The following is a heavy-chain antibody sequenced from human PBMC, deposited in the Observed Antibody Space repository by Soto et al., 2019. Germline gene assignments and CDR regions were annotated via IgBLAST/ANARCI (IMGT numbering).Heavy chain of an antibody. CDR3: ERGQLVRWDYYYYMDV. CDR1: GYTFTSYG. Sequence: QVQLVQSGAEVKKHKASVKVSCKASGYTFTSYGISWVRQAPGQGLEWMGWISAYNGNTNYAQKLQDRVTMTTDTSTSTAYMELRSLRSDDTAVYYCERGQLVRWDYYYYMDVWGKGTTVTVSS. CDR2: ISAYNGNT. J-gene: IGHJ6*03. V-gene: IGHV1-18*01. D-gene: IGHD6-13*01.